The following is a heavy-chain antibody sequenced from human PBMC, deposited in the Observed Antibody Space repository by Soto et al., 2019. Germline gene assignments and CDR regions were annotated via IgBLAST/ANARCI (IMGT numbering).Heavy chain of an antibody. CDR2: IYYSGST. V-gene: IGHV4-59*01. J-gene: IGHJ4*02. CDR1: GGSISSYY. CDR3: ERVNTDYYGSGSYNY. D-gene: IGHD3-10*01. Sequence: SETLSLTCTVSGGSISSYYWSWIRQPPGKGLEWIGYIYYSGSTNYNPSLKSRVTISVDTSKDQFSLKLSSVTAADTAVYYCERVNTDYYGSGSYNYWGQGTLVTVYS.